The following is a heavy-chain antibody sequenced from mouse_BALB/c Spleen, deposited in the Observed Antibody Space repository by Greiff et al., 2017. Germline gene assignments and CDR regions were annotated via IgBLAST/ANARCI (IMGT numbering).Heavy chain of an antibody. CDR2: IYPGSGST. CDR3: ARWYYGRMDY. CDR1: GYTFTDYV. Sequence: VQLVESGPELVKPGASVKMSCKASGYTFTDYVISWVKQRTGQGLEWIGEIYPGSGSTYYNEKFKGKATLTADKSSNTAYMQLSSLTSEDSAVYFCARWYYGRMDYWGQGTSVTVSS. J-gene: IGHJ4*01. D-gene: IGHD1-1*01. V-gene: IGHV1-77*01.